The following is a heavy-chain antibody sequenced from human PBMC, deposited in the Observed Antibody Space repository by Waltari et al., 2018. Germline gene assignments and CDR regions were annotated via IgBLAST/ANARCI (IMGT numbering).Heavy chain of an antibody. J-gene: IGHJ6*02. CDR1: GFTFSNYG. CDR2: ISYDGSNK. D-gene: IGHD6-13*01. Sequence: QVQLVESGGGVVQPGRSLRLSCAASGFTFSNYGMHWVRQAPGKGLEWVAVISYDGSNKYYADSVQGRFTISRDNSKNTLYLQMNSLRAEDTAVYYCAKDSGALGSSWWGYYYYGMDVWGQGTTVTVSS. V-gene: IGHV3-30*18. CDR3: AKDSGALGSSWWGYYYYGMDV.